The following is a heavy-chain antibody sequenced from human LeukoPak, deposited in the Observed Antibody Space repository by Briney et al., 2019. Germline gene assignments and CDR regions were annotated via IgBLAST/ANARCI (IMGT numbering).Heavy chain of an antibody. J-gene: IGHJ6*02. CDR3: ARGPSNCYDSSGYYRPYYYYYYGMDV. CDR2: IYHSGST. Sequence: NSSETLSLTCAVSGGSISSGGYSRSWIRQPPGKGLEWIGYIYHSGSTYYNPSLKSRVTISVDRSKNQFSLKLSSVTAADTAVYYCARGPSNCYDSSGYYRPYYYYYYGMDVWGQGTTVTVSS. CDR1: GGSISSGGYS. V-gene: IGHV4-30-2*01. D-gene: IGHD3-22*01.